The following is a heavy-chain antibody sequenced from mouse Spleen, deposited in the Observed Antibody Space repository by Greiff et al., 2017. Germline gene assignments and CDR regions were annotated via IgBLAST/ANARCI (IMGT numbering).Heavy chain of an antibody. J-gene: IGHJ2*01. V-gene: IGHV5-6*02. CDR2: ISSGGSYT. CDR3: ARSYYGQGFDY. D-gene: IGHD1-1*01. Sequence: EVKLVESGGDLVKPGGSLKLSCAASGFTFSSYGMSWVRQTPDKRLEWVATISSGGSYTYYPDSVKGRFTISRDNAKNTLYLQMSSLKSEDTAMYYCARSYYGQGFDYWGQGTTLTVSS. CDR1: GFTFSSYG.